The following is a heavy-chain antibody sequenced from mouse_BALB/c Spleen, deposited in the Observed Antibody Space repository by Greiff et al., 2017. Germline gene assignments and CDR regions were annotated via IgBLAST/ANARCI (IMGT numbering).Heavy chain of an antibody. V-gene: IGHV2-2*02. D-gene: IGHD2-3*01. Sequence: QVQLQQSGPGLVQPSQSLSITCTVSGFSLTSYGVHWVRQSPGKGLEWLGVIWSGGSTDYNAAFISRLSISKDNSKSQVFFKMNSLQANDTAIYYCARNSDGYFYWGQGTLVTVSA. CDR3: ARNSDGYFY. CDR2: IWSGGST. J-gene: IGHJ3*01. CDR1: GFSLTSYG.